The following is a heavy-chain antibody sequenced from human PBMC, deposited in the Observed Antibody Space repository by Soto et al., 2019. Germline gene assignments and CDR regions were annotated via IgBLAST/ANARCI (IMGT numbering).Heavy chain of an antibody. CDR3: ARKVVTMIVIRNDAFDI. D-gene: IGHD3-22*01. CDR1: GYRLSRYL. CDR2: IDPSDSYT. J-gene: IGHJ3*02. V-gene: IGHV5-10-1*01. Sequence: PRESPKISRKGSGYRLSRYLISWGRQMPRKSLEGMGRIDPSDSYTNYSPSFQGHVTISADKSISTAYLQWSSLKASDTAMYYCARKVVTMIVIRNDAFDIWGQGTMVTVSS.